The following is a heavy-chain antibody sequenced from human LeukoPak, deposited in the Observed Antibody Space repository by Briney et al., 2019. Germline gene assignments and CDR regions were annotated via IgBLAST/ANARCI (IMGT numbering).Heavy chain of an antibody. V-gene: IGHV1-2*02. CDR1: GYTFTGYY. CDR3: ARVRGWGYGFDY. D-gene: IGHD5-18*01. J-gene: IGHJ4*02. Sequence: ASVKVSCKASGYTFTGYYMHWVRQAPGQGLEWMGWINPNSGGTNYAQKFQGRVTMTRDTSISTAYMELSRLRSDDTAVYYCARVRGWGYGFDYWGQGTLVTVSS. CDR2: INPNSGGT.